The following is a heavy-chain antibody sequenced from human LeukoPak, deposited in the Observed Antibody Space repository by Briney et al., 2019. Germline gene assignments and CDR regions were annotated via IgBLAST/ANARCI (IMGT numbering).Heavy chain of an antibody. V-gene: IGHV3-23*01. CDR3: AKDDAWLRFGE. J-gene: IGHJ4*02. Sequence: GGSLRLSCAASGFTFSNHGMNWVRQAPGKGLEWVSGISPSGDTTYYADSVKGRFTISRDNSKNTLYLEVISLTAEDTAVYYCAKDDAWLRFGEWSQGTLVTVSS. CDR2: ISPSGDTT. D-gene: IGHD3-10*01. CDR1: GFTFSNHG.